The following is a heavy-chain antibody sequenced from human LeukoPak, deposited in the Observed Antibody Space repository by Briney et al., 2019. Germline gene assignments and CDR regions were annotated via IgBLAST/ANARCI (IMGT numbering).Heavy chain of an antibody. J-gene: IGHJ4*02. V-gene: IGHV3-30*03. CDR3: ASAVADNFDY. CDR2: ISYDGSNK. CDR1: GFTFSSYG. Sequence: GGSLRLSCAASGFTFSSYGMHWVRQAPGKGLEWVAVISYDGSNKYYADSVKGRFTISRDNSKNTLCLQMNSLRAEDTAVYYCASAVADNFDYWGQGTLVTVSS. D-gene: IGHD6-19*01.